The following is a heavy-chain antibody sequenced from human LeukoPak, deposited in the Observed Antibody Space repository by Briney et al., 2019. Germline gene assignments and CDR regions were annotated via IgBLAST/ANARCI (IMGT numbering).Heavy chain of an antibody. J-gene: IGHJ1*01. CDR2: INHSGST. CDR1: GGSFSGYY. V-gene: IGHV4-34*01. CDR3: ARASIAARRYFQH. D-gene: IGHD6-6*01. Sequence: SETLSLTCAVYGGSFSGYYWSWIRQPPGKGLEWIGEINHSGSTNYNPSLKSRVTISVDTSKNQFSLKLSSVTAADTAVYYCARASIAARRYFQHWGQGTLVTVSS.